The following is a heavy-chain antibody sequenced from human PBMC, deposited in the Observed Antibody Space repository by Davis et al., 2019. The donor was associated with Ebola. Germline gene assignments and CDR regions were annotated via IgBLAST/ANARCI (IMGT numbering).Heavy chain of an antibody. CDR3: AKDMGHIVVVTATHDAFDI. J-gene: IGHJ3*02. CDR2: ISWNSGST. Sequence: PGGPLRPSCAAPGFIFDDYAMHWVRQVPGKGLEGISGISWNSGSTAYADSVKGRFTISIDNAKKSLYLQMNSLRDEDTALYFCAKDMGHIVVVTATHDAFDIWGQETMVTVSS. V-gene: IGHV3-9*01. D-gene: IGHD2-21*02. CDR1: GFIFDDYA.